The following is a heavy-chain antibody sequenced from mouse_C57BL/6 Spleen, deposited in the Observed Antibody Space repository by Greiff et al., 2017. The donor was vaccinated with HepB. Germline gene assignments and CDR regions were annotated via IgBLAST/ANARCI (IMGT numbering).Heavy chain of an antibody. CDR2: ISSGGSYT. J-gene: IGHJ2*01. V-gene: IGHV5-6*01. D-gene: IGHD3-3*01. CDR1: GFTFSSYG. CDR3: ARHGDTRGYLDY. Sequence: EVKLVESGGDLVKPGGSLKLSCAASGFTFSSYGMSWVRQTPDKRLEWVATISSGGSYTYYPDSVKGRFTISRDNAKNTLYLQMSSLKSEDTAMYYCARHGDTRGYLDYWGQGTTLTVSS.